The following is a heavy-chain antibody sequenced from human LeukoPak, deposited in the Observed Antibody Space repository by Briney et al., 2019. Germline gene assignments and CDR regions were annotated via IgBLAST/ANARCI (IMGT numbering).Heavy chain of an antibody. J-gene: IGHJ4*02. CDR3: ARGALRFDY. V-gene: IGHV4-59*01. CDR2: IYYSGST. CDR1: GGSISSYY. Sequence: SETLSLTCTVSGGSISSYYWSWIPQPPGKELEWIGYIYYSGSTNYNPSLKSRVTISVGTSKKQFSLKLSSVTAADTAVYYCARGALRFDYWGQGTLVTVSS.